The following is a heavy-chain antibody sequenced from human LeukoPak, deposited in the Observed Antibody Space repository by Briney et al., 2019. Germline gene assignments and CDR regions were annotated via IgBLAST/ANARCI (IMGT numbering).Heavy chain of an antibody. Sequence: KPGGSLRLSCAASGFTFSSYSMNWVRQAPGKGLEWVSSISSSSSYIYYADSVKGRFTISRDNAKNSLYLQMNSLRAEDTAVYYCARDASGSSIGLIDFWGQGTLVTVSS. CDR1: GFTFSSYS. V-gene: IGHV3-21*01. D-gene: IGHD1-26*01. CDR3: ARDASGSSIGLIDF. CDR2: ISSSSSYI. J-gene: IGHJ4*02.